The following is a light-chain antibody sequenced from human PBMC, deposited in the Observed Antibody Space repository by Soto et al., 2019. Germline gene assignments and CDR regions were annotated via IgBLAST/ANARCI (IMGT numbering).Light chain of an antibody. V-gene: IGLV2-14*01. Sequence: QSALTQPASVSGSPGQSITISCTGTTSDIGGYNYVSWYQQHPGKAPKLIIHDVTDRPSGVSNRFSASKSGNTASLTISGFQAEDEGDYYCCSYTSSVTWVFGGGTKLTVL. CDR1: TSDIGGYNY. J-gene: IGLJ3*02. CDR2: DVT. CDR3: CSYTSSVTWV.